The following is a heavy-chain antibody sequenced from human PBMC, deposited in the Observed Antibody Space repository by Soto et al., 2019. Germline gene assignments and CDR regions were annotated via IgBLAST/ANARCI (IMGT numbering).Heavy chain of an antibody. Sequence: GESVKISCKGSGYSVSRYWSAWVRQVPGKGLELVGRIYPGDSDTNYSPSFQGHVTISADKSINTAYLQWSNLKASDSAIYYCAKQAGTGYYFYGVSVWGQGTTVTVSS. CDR2: IYPGDSDT. CDR3: AKQAGTGYYFYGVSV. J-gene: IGHJ6*02. D-gene: IGHD6-19*01. CDR1: GYSVSRYW. V-gene: IGHV5-51*01.